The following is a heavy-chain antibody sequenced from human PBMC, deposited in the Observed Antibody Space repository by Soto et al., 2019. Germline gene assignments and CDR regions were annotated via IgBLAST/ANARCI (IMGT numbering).Heavy chain of an antibody. CDR1: GFSFSNAW. D-gene: IGHD2-15*01. J-gene: IGHJ6*02. V-gene: IGHV3-15*07. Sequence: EVQLVDSGGGLVKPGGSLRLSCEASGFSFSNAWMNWVRQAPGKGLEWVGRIKTRDAGARTNYAAPVQGRFTISRDDSKNTLYLQMNSLKTEDTAVYYCTTGSVEGFWGQGTTVTVSS. CDR2: IKTRDAGART. CDR3: TTGSVEGF.